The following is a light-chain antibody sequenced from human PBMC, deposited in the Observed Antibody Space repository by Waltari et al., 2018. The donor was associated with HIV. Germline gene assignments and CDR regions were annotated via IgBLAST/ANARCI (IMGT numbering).Light chain of an antibody. J-gene: IGKJ1*01. CDR2: AAS. Sequence: DIQMTQSPSSLSASVGDRVTITCRASQIITTYLNWYQQKPGRVPRVLIYAASTLQDGGPSRFSGSGAGTDFTLTIRSLQPEDSATYFCQQSFTIPRTFAQGTKVEIK. CDR3: QQSFTIPRT. CDR1: QIITTY. V-gene: IGKV1-39*01.